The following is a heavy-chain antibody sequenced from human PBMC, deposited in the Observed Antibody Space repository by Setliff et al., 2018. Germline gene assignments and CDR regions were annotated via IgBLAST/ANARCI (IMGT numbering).Heavy chain of an antibody. Sequence: ASVKVSCKASGYTFTRYYMYWVRQAPGQGLEWMGIINVGGGSTTYAQNLQGRVTITWVTSISTAYMELSSLRSEDTAVYYCVRVTSGRLDFDYWGQGTPVTVSS. CDR3: VRVTSGRLDFDY. D-gene: IGHD6-19*01. V-gene: IGHV1-46*01. CDR2: INVGGGST. J-gene: IGHJ4*02. CDR1: GYTFTRYY.